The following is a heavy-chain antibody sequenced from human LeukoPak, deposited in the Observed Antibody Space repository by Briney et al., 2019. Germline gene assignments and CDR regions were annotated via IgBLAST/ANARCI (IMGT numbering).Heavy chain of an antibody. J-gene: IGHJ4*02. D-gene: IGHD3-16*01. CDR2: IKSGGSVT. CDR1: GFTFSSYW. Sequence: GGSLRLSCSASGFTFSSYWMHWVRQAPGKGLVWVSHIKSGGSVTKYADFVRGRLTISRDNPKHTLYLQMNSLRAEYTAVYYCGRNWGHSDYWGQGTLVIVSS. V-gene: IGHV3-74*01. CDR3: GRNWGHSDY.